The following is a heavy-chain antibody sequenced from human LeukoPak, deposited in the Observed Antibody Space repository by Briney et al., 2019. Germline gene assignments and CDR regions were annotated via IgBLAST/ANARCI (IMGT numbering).Heavy chain of an antibody. CDR3: ARDWEAVAGIDY. CDR1: GCTFTGYY. J-gene: IGHJ4*02. Sequence: ASVKVSCKASGCTFTGYYVHWVRQAPGQGLEWMGWINPNSGGTNYAQKFQGRVTMTRDTSISTAYMELSRLRSDDTAVYYCARDWEAVAGIDYWGQGTLVTVSS. V-gene: IGHV1-2*02. CDR2: INPNSGGT. D-gene: IGHD6-19*01.